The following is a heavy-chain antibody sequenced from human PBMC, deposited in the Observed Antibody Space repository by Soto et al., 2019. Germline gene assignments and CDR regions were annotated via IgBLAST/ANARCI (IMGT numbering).Heavy chain of an antibody. D-gene: IGHD2-15*01. Sequence: QVQLVQSGAEVKKPGSSVKVSCKASGGTFSSYTISWVRQAPGQGLEWMGRIIPILGIANYAQKIQGRVTITADKSTSTAYMELSSLRYEDTAVYYCARGGTVVTHYGMDVWGQGTTVTVSS. CDR1: GGTFSSYT. CDR3: ARGGTVVTHYGMDV. CDR2: IIPILGIA. V-gene: IGHV1-69*02. J-gene: IGHJ6*02.